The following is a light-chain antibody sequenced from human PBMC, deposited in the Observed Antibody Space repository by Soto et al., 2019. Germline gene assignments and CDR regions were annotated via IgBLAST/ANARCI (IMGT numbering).Light chain of an antibody. J-gene: IGLJ1*01. V-gene: IGLV1-40*01. CDR3: QSYDSSLSANYV. CDR2: GNS. CDR1: SSNIGAGYD. Sequence: QSVLTQPPPMSGAPGQRVTISCTGSSSNIGAGYDVHWYQQLPGTAPKLLIYGNSNRPSGVPDRFSGSKSGTSASLAITGLQAEDEADYYCQSYDSSLSANYVFGTGTKVTVL.